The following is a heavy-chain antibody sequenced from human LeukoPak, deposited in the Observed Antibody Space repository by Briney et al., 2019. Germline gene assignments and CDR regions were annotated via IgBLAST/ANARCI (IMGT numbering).Heavy chain of an antibody. J-gene: IGHJ4*02. V-gene: IGHV1-8*01. Sequence: ASVKVSCKASGYTFTSYDINWVRQATGQGLEWMGWMNPNSGNTGYAQKFQGRVTMTRNTSISTAYMKLSSLRSEDTAVYYCASWAMVRGVIITSHWGQGTLVTVSS. CDR3: ASWAMVRGVIITSH. CDR1: GYTFTSYD. D-gene: IGHD3-10*01. CDR2: MNPNSGNT.